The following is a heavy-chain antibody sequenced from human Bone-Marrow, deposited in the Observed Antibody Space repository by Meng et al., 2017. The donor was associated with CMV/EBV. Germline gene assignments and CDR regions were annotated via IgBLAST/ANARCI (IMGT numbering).Heavy chain of an antibody. CDR2: INPNSGGT. CDR1: GYTFTGYY. Sequence: ASVKVSCKASGYTFTGYYMHWVRQAPGQGLEWMGWINPNSGGTNYAQKFQGRVTMTRDTSISTAYMELSRLRSDDTAVYYCARPLESVGSGSSWFAPWGQGDLVHVAS. D-gene: IGHD3-10*01. V-gene: IGHV1-2*02. J-gene: IGHJ5*02. CDR3: ARPLESVGSGSSWFAP.